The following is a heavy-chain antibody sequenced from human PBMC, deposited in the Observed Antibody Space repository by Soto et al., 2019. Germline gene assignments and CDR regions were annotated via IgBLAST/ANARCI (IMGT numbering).Heavy chain of an antibody. J-gene: IGHJ4*02. CDR2: ISNDGSTQ. Sequence: QVQLVESGGGVVQPGRSLRLSCAASGFSFSNYGVNWVRQPLGKGLEWVAVISNDGSTQYYADSVKGRFTISRDNSKNTLSLQMNSLRPEDTAIYYCHLDEYGDFWGPGALVTVSS. CDR1: GFSFSNYG. D-gene: IGHD1-1*01. V-gene: IGHV3-30*03. CDR3: HLDEYGDF.